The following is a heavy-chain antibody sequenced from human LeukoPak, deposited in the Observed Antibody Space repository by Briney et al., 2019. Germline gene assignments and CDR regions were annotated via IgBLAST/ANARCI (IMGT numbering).Heavy chain of an antibody. J-gene: IGHJ6*02. Sequence: ASVKVSCKASGYNFRNYDINWARQATGQGLEWMGWMNPNSGNTGYAEKFQGRVTLTMYTSISTAYMEIGSLRSEDTAVYYCARAEVSSDSFYHHGMDVWGQGTTVTVSS. CDR2: MNPNSGNT. CDR3: ARAEVSSDSFYHHGMDV. D-gene: IGHD2/OR15-2a*01. V-gene: IGHV1-8*01. CDR1: GYNFRNYD.